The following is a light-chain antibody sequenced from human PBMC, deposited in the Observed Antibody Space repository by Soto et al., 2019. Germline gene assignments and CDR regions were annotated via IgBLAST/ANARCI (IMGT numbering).Light chain of an antibody. CDR3: QTWDTGIQV. Sequence: QSVLTQSPSASASLGASVKLTCTLSSGHSSYAIAWHQQQPGKGPRYLIKVNSDGSHNKGDGIPDRFSGSSSGAERSLTISSLQSEDEADYYCQTWDTGIQVFGGGTKLTVL. CDR2: VNSDGSH. J-gene: IGLJ2*01. V-gene: IGLV4-69*01. CDR1: SGHSSYA.